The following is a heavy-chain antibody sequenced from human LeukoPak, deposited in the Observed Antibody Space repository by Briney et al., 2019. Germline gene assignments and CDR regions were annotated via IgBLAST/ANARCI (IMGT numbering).Heavy chain of an antibody. D-gene: IGHD4-17*01. CDR1: GGSITSSDW. Sequence: SETLSLTCAVTGGSITSSDWWTWVRQPPGKGLEWIGDVFHTGAANYNLSLKSRLTLSVEKSENQFSLRLRSVTAADTAVYYCARHARRYGDYYFDYWGQGTLVTVSS. J-gene: IGHJ4*02. V-gene: IGHV4-4*02. CDR3: ARHARRYGDYYFDY. CDR2: VFHTGAA.